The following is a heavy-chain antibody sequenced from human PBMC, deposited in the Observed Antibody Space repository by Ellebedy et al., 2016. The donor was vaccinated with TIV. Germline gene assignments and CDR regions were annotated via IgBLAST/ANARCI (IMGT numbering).Heavy chain of an antibody. V-gene: IGHV3-30*14. CDR2: ISNDGRIK. Sequence: GESLKISCAASGFSFSSYAMFWVRQAPGKGLELVALISNDGRIKVHPGSVKGQFTISRENAKNSLYLQMNSLRAGDTAVYYCARERRARGQFYYMDVWGKGTTVTVSS. D-gene: IGHD3-10*01. J-gene: IGHJ6*03. CDR1: GFSFSSYA. CDR3: ARERRARGQFYYMDV.